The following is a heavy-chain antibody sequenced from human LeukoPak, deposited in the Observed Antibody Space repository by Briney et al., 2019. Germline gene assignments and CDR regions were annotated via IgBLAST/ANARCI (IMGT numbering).Heavy chain of an antibody. V-gene: IGHV4-34*01. Sequence: SETLSLTCAVSSGSFSGYYWSWIRQPPGRGLEWIGEINHSGNFNYNPSLKSRVTMSADTSSNQVSLKLKSVTAADTAVYYCARGWYDYQFLDLWGKGTTVTVSS. CDR1: SGSFSGYY. J-gene: IGHJ6*04. CDR2: INHSGNF. CDR3: ARGWYDYQFLDL. D-gene: IGHD5-12*01.